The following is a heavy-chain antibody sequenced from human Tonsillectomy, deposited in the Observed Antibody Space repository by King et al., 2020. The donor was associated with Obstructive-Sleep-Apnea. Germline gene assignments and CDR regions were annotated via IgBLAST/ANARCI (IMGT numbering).Heavy chain of an antibody. CDR2: IYHSGST. D-gene: IGHD6-13*01. CDR3: ALGAAAGNYDAFDI. J-gene: IGHJ3*02. Sequence: LQLQESGSGLVKPSQTLSLTCAVSGGSISSGGYSWSWIRQPPGKGLEWIGYIYHSGSTYYNPSLKSRVTISVDRSKNQFSLKLSSVTAADTAVYYCALGAAAGNYDAFDIWGQGTMVTVSS. CDR1: GGSISSGGYS. V-gene: IGHV4-30-2*01.